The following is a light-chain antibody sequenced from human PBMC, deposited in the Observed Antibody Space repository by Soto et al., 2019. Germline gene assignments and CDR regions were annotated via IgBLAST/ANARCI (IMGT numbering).Light chain of an antibody. CDR2: AAS. V-gene: IGKV3-15*01. Sequence: EIVMTQSPGTLSVSPGERATLSCRASQGVGTNLAWYQQRPGQAPRLLIYAASTRATGIPARFSGRGSGTEFTRTISSLQSEDFAQYFCQQYNNWPLYSFGQGTKLEIK. CDR3: QQYNNWPLYS. J-gene: IGKJ2*01. CDR1: QGVGTN.